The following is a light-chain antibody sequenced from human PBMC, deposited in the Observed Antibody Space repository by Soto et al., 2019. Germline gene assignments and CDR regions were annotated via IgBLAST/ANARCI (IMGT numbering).Light chain of an antibody. CDR2: GAS. CDR1: QSVSSSY. V-gene: IGKV3-20*01. J-gene: IGKJ1*01. CDR3: QQYNSWPRT. Sequence: ETELTQSPGTLSLSPGQRATLSCRASQSVSSSYLAWYQQEPGQAPRLLIYGASSRATGIPDRFSGSGSGTEFTLTISSLQSEDFAVYYCQQYNSWPRTFVPGTKVDIK.